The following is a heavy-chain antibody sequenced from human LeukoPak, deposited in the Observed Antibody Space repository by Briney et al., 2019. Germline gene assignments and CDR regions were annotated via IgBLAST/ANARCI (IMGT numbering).Heavy chain of an antibody. CDR3: AKDPSTIGVLWFGEFGTFDY. V-gene: IGHV3-48*01. D-gene: IGHD3-10*01. Sequence: PGGSLRLSCAASGFTFSSYSMNWVRQAPGKGLEWVSYISSSSSTIYYADSVKGRFTISRDNSKNTLYLQMNSLRAEDTAVYYCAKDPSTIGVLWFGEFGTFDYWGQGTLVTVSS. J-gene: IGHJ4*02. CDR2: ISSSSSTI. CDR1: GFTFSSYS.